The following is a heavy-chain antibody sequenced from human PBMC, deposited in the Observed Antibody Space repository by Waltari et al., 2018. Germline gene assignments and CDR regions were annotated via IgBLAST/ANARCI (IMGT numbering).Heavy chain of an antibody. Sequence: QVQLQQWGAGLLKPSETLSLPCAVYDGAFSGYFWSWNRQSPGKGLEWIGQINRDGSNIYNPSLKSRVAMSVDTLKSQISLRLTSVTAADAAVYYCARVGDYHGSGRFGLDVWGQGTRVTVSS. CDR1: DGAFSGYF. D-gene: IGHD3-10*01. CDR2: INRDGSN. J-gene: IGHJ6*02. V-gene: IGHV4-34*01. CDR3: ARVGDYHGSGRFGLDV.